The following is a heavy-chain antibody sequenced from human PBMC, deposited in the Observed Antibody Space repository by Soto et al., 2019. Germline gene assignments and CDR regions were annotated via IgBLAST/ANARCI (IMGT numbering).Heavy chain of an antibody. J-gene: IGHJ4*02. CDR1: DSSSVTTG. CDR3: ARDTDGLHY. Sequence: GSLRSPVQPLDSSSVTTGCIGSAKLQGRGWCGSHVLVLMAVSQTMRTPCTVSRDNAKNTLYLQMNSLRAEDTALYYCARDTDGLHYWGQGTMVTVSS. V-gene: IGHV3-74*01. CDR2: LVLMAVS.